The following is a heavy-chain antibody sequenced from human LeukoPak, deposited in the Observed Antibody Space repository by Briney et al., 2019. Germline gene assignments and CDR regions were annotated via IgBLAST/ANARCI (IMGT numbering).Heavy chain of an antibody. Sequence: GGSLRLSCVASGFTFSSYAMSWVRQAPGKGLEWVSYINTSGRRTYYVDSVKGRFTISRDNSKNTLYVQMNSLRAEDTAVYYCSKCSDYGVPDYFDYWVQGTLVTVSS. V-gene: IGHV3-23*01. J-gene: IGHJ4*02. D-gene: IGHD4-17*01. CDR2: INTSGRRT. CDR1: GFTFSSYA. CDR3: SKCSDYGVPDYFDY.